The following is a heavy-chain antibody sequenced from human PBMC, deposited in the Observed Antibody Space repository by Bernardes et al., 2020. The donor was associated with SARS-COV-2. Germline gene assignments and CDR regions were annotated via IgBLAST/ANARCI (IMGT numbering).Heavy chain of an antibody. J-gene: IGHJ3*02. CDR2: ISSGSSTI. V-gene: IGHV3-48*04. Sequence: GGSLRLSCAASGFTFSSYSMTWVRQAPGRGLEWISYISSGSSTIYYADSVKGRFIVSRDNAKNSLFLQMNSLRAEDTAVYYCARDHCSGTSCHRSGVDAFDIWGQGTVVIVSA. CDR1: GFTFSSYS. CDR3: ARDHCSGTSCHRSGVDAFDI. D-gene: IGHD2-2*01.